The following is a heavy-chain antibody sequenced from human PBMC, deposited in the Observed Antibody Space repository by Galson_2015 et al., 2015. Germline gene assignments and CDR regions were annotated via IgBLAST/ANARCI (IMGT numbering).Heavy chain of an antibody. Sequence: TLSLTCTVSGGSISSSSYYWGWIRQPPGKGLEWIGSIYYSGSTYYNPSLKSRVTISVDTSKNQFSLKLSSVTAADTAVYYCATRYGGYGDYWGQGTLVTVSS. V-gene: IGHV4-39*01. CDR2: IYYSGST. J-gene: IGHJ4*02. CDR3: ATRYGGYGDY. CDR1: GGSISSSSYY. D-gene: IGHD5-12*01.